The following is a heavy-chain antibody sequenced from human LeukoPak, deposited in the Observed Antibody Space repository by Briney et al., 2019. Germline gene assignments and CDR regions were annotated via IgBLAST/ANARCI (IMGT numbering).Heavy chain of an antibody. CDR1: GFTFSSYG. J-gene: IGHJ6*02. CDR3: AKDGSAYYDFWSGYSTGYYYYGMDV. CDR2: ISYDGSNK. V-gene: IGHV3-30*18. D-gene: IGHD3-3*01. Sequence: GGSLRLSCAASGFTFSSYGMHWVRQAPGKGLEWVAVISYDGSNKRYADSVKGRFTISRDNSKNTLYLQMNSLRAEDTAVYYCAKDGSAYYDFWSGYSTGYYYYGMDVWGQGTTVTVSS.